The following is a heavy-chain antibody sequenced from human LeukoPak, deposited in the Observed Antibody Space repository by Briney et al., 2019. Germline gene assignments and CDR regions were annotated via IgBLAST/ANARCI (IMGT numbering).Heavy chain of an antibody. CDR3: ARDQNYYDSSGYYWGGFDY. CDR1: GFTVSSNS. Sequence: GGSLRLSCTVSGFTVSSNSMSWVRQAPGKGLEWVSFIYSSVTHYSDSVKGRFTISRDNAKNSLYLQMNSLRAEDTAVYYCARDQNYYDSSGYYWGGFDYWGQGTLVTVSS. CDR2: IYSSVT. D-gene: IGHD3-22*01. J-gene: IGHJ4*02. V-gene: IGHV3-53*01.